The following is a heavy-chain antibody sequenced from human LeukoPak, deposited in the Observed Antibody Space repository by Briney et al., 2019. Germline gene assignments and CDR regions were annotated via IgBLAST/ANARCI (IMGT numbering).Heavy chain of an antibody. V-gene: IGHV4-30-2*01. CDR1: GGSISSGGYS. D-gene: IGHD2-2*01. CDR3: ARVHCSSTSCLFDY. J-gene: IGHJ4*02. Sequence: SETLSLTCAVSGGSISSGGYSWSWIRQPPEKGLEWIGYIYHSGSTYYNPSLKSRVTISVDRSKNQFSLKLSSVTAADTAVYYCARVHCSSTSCLFDYWGQGTLVTVSS. CDR2: IYHSGST.